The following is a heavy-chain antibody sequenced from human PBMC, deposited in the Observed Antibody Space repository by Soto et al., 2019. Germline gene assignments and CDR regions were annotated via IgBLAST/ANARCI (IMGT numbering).Heavy chain of an antibody. V-gene: IGHV1-69*01. D-gene: IGHD3-3*01. Sequence: QVQLVQSGAEVKKPGSSVKVSCKASGGTFSSYAISWVRQAPGQGLEWMGGIIPIFGTANYAQKFQGRVTITADESTSTAYMELSSLRSEDTAVYYCPRDLDRITIFGVVTTYGMDVWGQGTTVTVSS. J-gene: IGHJ6*02. CDR2: IIPIFGTA. CDR3: PRDLDRITIFGVVTTYGMDV. CDR1: GGTFSSYA.